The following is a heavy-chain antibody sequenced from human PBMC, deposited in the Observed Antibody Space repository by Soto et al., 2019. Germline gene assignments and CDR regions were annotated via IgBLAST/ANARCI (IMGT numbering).Heavy chain of an antibody. D-gene: IGHD3-10*01. CDR2: INPSDGRT. Sequence: QVHLVQSGAEVKTPGASVKVSCKASGYYFTTYFLQWVRQAPGQGLEWMGVINPSDGRTTYAQNFQGIVTMTRDTSTSTIYMELSSLRSEDTAVFYCARGFDGALDYWGQGTLVTVSS. V-gene: IGHV1-46*01. CDR3: ARGFDGALDY. CDR1: GYYFTTYF. J-gene: IGHJ4*02.